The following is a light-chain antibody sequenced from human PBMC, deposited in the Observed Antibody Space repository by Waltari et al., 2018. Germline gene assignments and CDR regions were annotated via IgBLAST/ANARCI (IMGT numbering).Light chain of an antibody. CDR1: QSISNW. V-gene: IGKV1-5*03. J-gene: IGKJ2*01. CDR3: QQYNIWPYT. Sequence: DIQMNQSPSTLSASVGDRVTLTCRSSQSISNWMAWYQQKPGKAPKVLIYKSFTLQSGVPSRFSGSGSETEFSLTISSLQPDDFATYYCQQYNIWPYTFGQGTTLEI. CDR2: KSF.